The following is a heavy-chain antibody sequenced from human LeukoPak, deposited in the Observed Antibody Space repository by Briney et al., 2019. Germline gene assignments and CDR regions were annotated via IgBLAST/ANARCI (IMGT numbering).Heavy chain of an antibody. CDR3: ARDAVTLLIDY. V-gene: IGHV4-34*01. CDR1: GGSFSGYY. J-gene: IGHJ4*02. CDR2: INHSGST. Sequence: PSETLSLTRAVYGGSFSGYYWSWIRQPPGKGLEWIGEINHSGSTNYNPSLKSRVTISVDTSKNQFSLKLSSVTAADTAVYYCARDAVTLLIDYWGQGTLVTVSS. D-gene: IGHD4-17*01.